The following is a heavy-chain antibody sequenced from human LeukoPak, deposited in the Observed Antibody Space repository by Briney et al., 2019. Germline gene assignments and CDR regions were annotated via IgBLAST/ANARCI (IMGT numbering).Heavy chain of an antibody. CDR1: RHSFHSQW. D-gene: IGHD3-16*01. CDR3: ARESIIAEERSGFDF. J-gene: IGHJ3*01. V-gene: IGHV5-51*01. CDR2: IYPGDSDT. Sequence: GESLKISCKGPRHSFHSQWIGWVRQMPGKGLEWMGIIYPGDSDTRYSPSFQGQVTISADKSITTAYLQWSSLQASDTAIYYCARESIIAEERSGFDFWGQGTMVTVSS.